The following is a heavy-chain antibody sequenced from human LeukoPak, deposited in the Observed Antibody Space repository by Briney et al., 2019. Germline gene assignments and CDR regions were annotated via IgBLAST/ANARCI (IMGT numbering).Heavy chain of an antibody. CDR2: ISSSSSTI. CDR1: GFTFSSYS. D-gene: IGHD1-1*01. J-gene: IGHJ3*02. Sequence: GGSLRLSCAASGFTFSSYSVNWVRQAPGKGLEWVSYISSSSSTIYYADSVKGRFTISRDNAKNSLYLQVNSLRAEDTAVYYCARVLDAFDIWGQGTMVTVSS. V-gene: IGHV3-48*01. CDR3: ARVLDAFDI.